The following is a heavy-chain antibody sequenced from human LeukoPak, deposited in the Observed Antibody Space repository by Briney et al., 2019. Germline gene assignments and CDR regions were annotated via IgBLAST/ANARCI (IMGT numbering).Heavy chain of an antibody. CDR2: IYPGDSDT. CDR3: ARQAGFTTGTTGVCCAFDI. CDR1: GSRFTSYW. Sequence: GEPLQISCQGSGSRFTSYWIGWVRQMPGKGLEWMGIIYPGDSDTRYSPSFQGQVTISADKSISTAYLQWSSLKASDTAMYYCARQAGFTTGTTGVCCAFDIGGQGTMVTVSS. V-gene: IGHV5-51*01. J-gene: IGHJ3*02. D-gene: IGHD1-1*01.